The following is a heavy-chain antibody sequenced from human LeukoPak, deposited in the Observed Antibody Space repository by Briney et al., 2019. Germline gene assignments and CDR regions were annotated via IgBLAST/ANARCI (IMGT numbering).Heavy chain of an antibody. J-gene: IGHJ4*02. D-gene: IGHD2-21*01. Sequence: PGGSLRLSCAGSGFSFSSYGMHWVRQAPGKGLEWMAFIRSDGSNKYYADSVKGRFTVSRDNAKNTVYLEMNSLRAEDTAFYYCAKDSDWSCDYWGQGTLVTVSS. V-gene: IGHV3-30*02. CDR3: AKDSDWSCDY. CDR1: GFSFSSYG. CDR2: IRSDGSNK.